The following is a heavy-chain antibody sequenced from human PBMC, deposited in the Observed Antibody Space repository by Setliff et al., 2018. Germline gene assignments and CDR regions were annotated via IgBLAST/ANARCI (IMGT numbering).Heavy chain of an antibody. V-gene: IGHV4-61*02. CDR1: GDSITSGSDS. CDR2: VYPTGST. CDR3: ARDNTMVGATDY. D-gene: IGHD1-26*01. J-gene: IGHJ4*02. Sequence: SETLSLTCTVSGDSITSGSDSWNWIRQPAGKGLQWIGRVYPTGSTNYDPDLRSRVTMSVDTSKNQFSLRLRSVTAADTAVYFCARDNTMVGATDYWGLGTLVTVSS.